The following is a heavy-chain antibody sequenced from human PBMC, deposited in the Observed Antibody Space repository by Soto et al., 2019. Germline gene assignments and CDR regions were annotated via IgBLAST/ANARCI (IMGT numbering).Heavy chain of an antibody. CDR3: VRTIAVAGTDAFDM. J-gene: IGHJ3*02. D-gene: IGHD6-19*01. CDR2: ILSDGSKQ. CDR1: RFTLSYYA. Sequence: GRSLRLSCAASRFTLSYYAMHWIRQAPGKGLEWVAVILSDGSKQYYAESVKGRFTISRDNSKSTLYLQMNSLRVEDAAVYYCVRTIAVAGTDAFDMWGEGTMVTVSS. V-gene: IGHV3-30-3*01.